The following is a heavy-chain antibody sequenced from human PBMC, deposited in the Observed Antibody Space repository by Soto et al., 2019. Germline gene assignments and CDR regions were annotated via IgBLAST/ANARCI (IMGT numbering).Heavy chain of an antibody. D-gene: IGHD6-13*01. CDR2: ISAYNGNT. V-gene: IGHV1-18*01. CDR3: AREYGGYSSSWRNWFDP. CDR1: GYTFTSYG. J-gene: IGHJ5*02. Sequence: QVQLVQSGAEVKKPGASVKVSCKASGYTFTSYGISWVRQAPGQGLEWMGWISAYNGNTNYAQKLQGRVTMTTDTSTSTAYIELRSLRSDDTAVYYCAREYGGYSSSWRNWFDPWGQGTLVTVSS.